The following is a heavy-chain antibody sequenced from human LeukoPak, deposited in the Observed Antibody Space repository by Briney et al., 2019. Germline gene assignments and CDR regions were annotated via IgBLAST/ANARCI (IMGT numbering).Heavy chain of an antibody. CDR2: FDPEDGET. D-gene: IGHD4-17*01. J-gene: IGHJ3*02. V-gene: IGHV1-24*01. Sequence: GASVKVSCKVSGYTLTELSMHWVRQAPGKGLEWMGGFDPEDGETIYAQKFQGRVTMTEDTSTDTAYMELSSLRSEDTAVYYCATFYGDYVRWGAFDIWGQGTMVTVSS. CDR1: GYTLTELS. CDR3: ATFYGDYVRWGAFDI.